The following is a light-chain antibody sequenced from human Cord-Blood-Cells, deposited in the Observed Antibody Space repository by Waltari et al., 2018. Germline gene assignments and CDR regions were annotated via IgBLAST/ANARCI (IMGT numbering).Light chain of an antibody. CDR2: AAS. CDR3: QQSYSTTWT. Sequence: DIQMTQSPSPLSASVGDRVTITCRASQSISSDLNLYQHKPGKAPKLLIYAASSLQSGVPSRFSGSGSGTDFTLTISSLQPEDFATYYCQQSYSTTWTFGQGTKVEIK. CDR1: QSISSD. J-gene: IGKJ1*01. V-gene: IGKV1-39*01.